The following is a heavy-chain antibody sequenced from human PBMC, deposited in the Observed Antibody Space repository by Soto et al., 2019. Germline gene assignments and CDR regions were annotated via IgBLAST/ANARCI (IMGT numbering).Heavy chain of an antibody. Sequence: QVRLLESGSGRVMPTETLSLTCTVSGVTTSYGGYQWSLILQSQGKCLEWLGHISHFETTYYNPIFKSRLSLSIDTIRNLCPSSISYMIAADNAVCYCARSGGYDSFDFWGQSIMVTLSS. D-gene: IGHD3-22*01. V-gene: IGHV4-30-2*06. J-gene: IGHJ4*02. CDR2: ISHFETT. CDR1: GVTTSYGGYQ. CDR3: ARSGGYDSFDF.